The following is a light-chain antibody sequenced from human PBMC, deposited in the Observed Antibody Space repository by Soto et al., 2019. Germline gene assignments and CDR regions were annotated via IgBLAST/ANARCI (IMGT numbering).Light chain of an antibody. J-gene: IGLJ3*02. CDR1: SSDIGAHNY. Sequence: QSALTQPASVSGSPGQSITISCTGTSSDIGAHNYVSWYQQHPGKAPKLLIYGLTNRPSGLPNLFSGSKSGNTASLTISGLQAEDDADHYCSSYTTSLTLVFRGGTKLTVL. CDR2: GLT. CDR3: SSYTTSLTLV. V-gene: IGLV2-14*01.